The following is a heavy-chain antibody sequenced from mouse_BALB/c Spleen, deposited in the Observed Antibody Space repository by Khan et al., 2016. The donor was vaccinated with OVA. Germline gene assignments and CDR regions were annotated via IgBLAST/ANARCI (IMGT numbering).Heavy chain of an antibody. D-gene: IGHD3-2*02. J-gene: IGHJ2*01. V-gene: IGHV1-76*01. Sequence: QVQLKQSGAELVRPGTSVKLSCKTSGYIFTSYWIHWVKQRSGQGLEWIARIYPGTDNTYYNEKFKDRATLTADKSSSTAYFQLSSLKSEDSAVFVCAREEALYYFDYWGQGTTLTVSS. CDR3: AREEALYYFDY. CDR2: IYPGTDNT. CDR1: GYIFTSYW.